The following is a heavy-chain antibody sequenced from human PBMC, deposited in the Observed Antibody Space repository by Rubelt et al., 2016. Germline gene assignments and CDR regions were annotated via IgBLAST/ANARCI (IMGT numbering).Heavy chain of an antibody. V-gene: IGHV1-18*01. Sequence: GWISAYNGNTNYAQKLQGRVTMTTDTSTSTAYMELRSLRSDDTAVYYCARRVVVAATELDYWVQGTLVTVSS. CDR2: ISAYNGNT. CDR3: ARRVVVAATELDY. J-gene: IGHJ4*02. D-gene: IGHD2-15*01.